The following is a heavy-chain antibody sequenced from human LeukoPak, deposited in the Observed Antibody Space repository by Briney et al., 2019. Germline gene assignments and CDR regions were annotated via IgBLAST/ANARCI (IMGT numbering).Heavy chain of an antibody. CDR1: GFTLSTYW. D-gene: IGHD2-15*01. V-gene: IGHV3-7*01. CDR3: AREVVYYYYMDV. J-gene: IGHJ6*03. CDR2: IKEDGRER. Sequence: GGSLRLSCEASGFTLSTYWISWVRQAPGKGLEWVANIKEDGRERYYVDSVKGRFTISRDNAKNSLYLQMNSLRAEDTAVYYCAREVVYYYYMDVWGKGTTVTISS.